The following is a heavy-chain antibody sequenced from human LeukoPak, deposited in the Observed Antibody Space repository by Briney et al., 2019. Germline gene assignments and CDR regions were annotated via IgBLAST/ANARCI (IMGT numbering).Heavy chain of an antibody. V-gene: IGHV3-21*01. CDR3: ASALIAAAALDY. CDR2: VSSSSSYI. Sequence: GGSLRLSCAASGFTFSSYSMNWVRQAPGKGLEWVSSVSSSSSYIYYADSVKGRFTISRDNAKNSLYLQMNSLRAEDTAVYYCASALIAAAALDYWGQGTLVTVSS. CDR1: GFTFSSYS. D-gene: IGHD6-13*01. J-gene: IGHJ4*02.